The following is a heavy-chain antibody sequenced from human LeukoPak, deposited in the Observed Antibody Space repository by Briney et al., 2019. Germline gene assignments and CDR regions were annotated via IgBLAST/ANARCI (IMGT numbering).Heavy chain of an antibody. V-gene: IGHV1-69*04. Sequence: SVKVSCKASGGTFSSYAISWVRQAPGQGLEWMGRIIPILGIANYAQKFQGRVTITADKSTSTAYMELSSLRSEDTAVYYCARMEDCSSTSCSPGWFDPWGQGTLVTVSS. CDR2: IIPILGIA. CDR3: ARMEDCSSTSCSPGWFDP. J-gene: IGHJ5*02. D-gene: IGHD2-2*01. CDR1: GGTFSSYA.